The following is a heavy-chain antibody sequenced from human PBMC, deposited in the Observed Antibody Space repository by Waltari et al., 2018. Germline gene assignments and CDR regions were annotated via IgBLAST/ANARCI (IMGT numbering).Heavy chain of an antibody. CDR3: ARDGRGVNSQFNLFDL. V-gene: IGHV3-7*01. CDR1: GFTFSNYW. D-gene: IGHD2-8*01. CDR2: VQHDGTEK. Sequence: EVQLVESGGGLVQPGGSLRLSCAASGFTFSNYWMNWLRQAPGKGLEWVANVQHDGTEKYYLDSVKGRFTISRDNAKSSLYLQMDSLRAEDTAIYYCARDGRGVNSQFNLFDLWGQGLQVTVPS. J-gene: IGHJ5*02.